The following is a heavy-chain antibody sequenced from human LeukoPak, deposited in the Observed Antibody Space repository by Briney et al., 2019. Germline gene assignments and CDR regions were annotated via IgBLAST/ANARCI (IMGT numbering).Heavy chain of an antibody. V-gene: IGHV3-30*03. CDR1: GFTFSSYS. D-gene: IGHD2-2*01. CDR3: ARSGNSWFDY. Sequence: GGSLRLSCAASGFTFSSYSMNWVRQAPGKGLEWVAVISYDGSNKYYADSVKGRFTISRDNSKNTLYLQMNSLRAEDTAVHYCARSGNSWFDYWGQGTLVTVSS. J-gene: IGHJ4*02. CDR2: ISYDGSNK.